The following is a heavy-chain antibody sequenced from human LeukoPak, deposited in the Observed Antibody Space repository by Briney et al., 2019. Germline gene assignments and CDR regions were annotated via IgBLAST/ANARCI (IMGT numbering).Heavy chain of an antibody. V-gene: IGHV1-69*05. Sequence: SVKVSCKASGGTFSSYAISWVRQAPGQRLEWMGRIIPIFGTANYAQKFQGRVTITTDESTSTAYMELSSLRSEDTAVYYCARVGLRYFDWLDYWGQGTLVTVSS. CDR3: ARVGLRYFDWLDY. D-gene: IGHD3-9*01. J-gene: IGHJ4*02. CDR1: GGTFSSYA. CDR2: IIPIFGTA.